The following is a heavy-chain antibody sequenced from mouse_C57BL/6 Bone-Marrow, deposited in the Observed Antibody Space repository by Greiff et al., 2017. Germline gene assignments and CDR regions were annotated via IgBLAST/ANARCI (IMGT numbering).Heavy chain of an antibody. V-gene: IGHV1-50*01. CDR2: IDPSDSNT. Sequence: QVQLQQPGAELVKPGASVKLSCKASGYTFTSYWMQWVKQRPGQGLEWIGEIDPSDSNTNYNQKFKGKATLTVDTSSSTAYMQLSSLTSEDSAVYYCARWELRYWYFDVWGTGTTVTVSS. D-gene: IGHD2-4*01. J-gene: IGHJ1*03. CDR3: ARWELRYWYFDV. CDR1: GYTFTSYW.